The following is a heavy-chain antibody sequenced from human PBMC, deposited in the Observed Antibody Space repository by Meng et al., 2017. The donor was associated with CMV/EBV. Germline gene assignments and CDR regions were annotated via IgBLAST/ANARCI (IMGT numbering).Heavy chain of an antibody. CDR3: ARGRSFYGSGSYSY. CDR1: GGSFSGYY. J-gene: IGHJ4*02. Sequence: SETLSLTRAVYGGSFSGYYWSWIRQPPGKGLEWIGEINHSGSTNYNPSLKSRVTISVDTSKNQFSLKLSSVTAADTAVYYCARGRSFYGSGSYSYWGQGTLVTVSS. V-gene: IGHV4-34*01. D-gene: IGHD3-10*01. CDR2: INHSGST.